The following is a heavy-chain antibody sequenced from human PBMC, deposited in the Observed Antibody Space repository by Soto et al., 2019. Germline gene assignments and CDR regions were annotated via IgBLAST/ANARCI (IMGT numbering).Heavy chain of an antibody. CDR3: AIITRGFSMDV. D-gene: IGHD1-20*01. V-gene: IGHV3-7*01. J-gene: IGHJ6*02. Sequence: GGSLRLSCAASGFTFSAYWMSWVRQTPGEGLEWVANIKHDGSEKYYVDSVKGRFTISRDNAKNSLFLEMNSLRAEDTAVFYCAIITRGFSMDVWGQGTTVTVSS. CDR2: IKHDGSEK. CDR1: GFTFSAYW.